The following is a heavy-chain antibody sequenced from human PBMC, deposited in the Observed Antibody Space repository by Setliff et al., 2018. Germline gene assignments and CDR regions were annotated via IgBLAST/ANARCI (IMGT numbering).Heavy chain of an antibody. J-gene: IGHJ6*03. CDR1: GGTFSSYG. Sequence: ASVKVSCKASGGTFSSYGISWVRQAPGQGLEWMGGTIPIFGTTDYAQKFRGRVTIITDESTSTAFMQLSSLRSEDTAVYYCVREGVDGRSSTDYRYYMDVWGKGTTVTVSS. CDR2: TIPIFGTT. V-gene: IGHV1-69*05. CDR3: VREGVDGRSSTDYRYYMDV. D-gene: IGHD6-19*01.